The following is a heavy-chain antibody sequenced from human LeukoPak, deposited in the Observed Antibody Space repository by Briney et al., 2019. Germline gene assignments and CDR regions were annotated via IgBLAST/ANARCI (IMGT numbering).Heavy chain of an antibody. D-gene: IGHD3-16*02. V-gene: IGHV1-69*04. CDR1: GGTFSSYA. CDR3: ALRIRLGELSPPDV. Sequence: SVKVSCKASGGTFSSYAISWVRQAPGQGLEWMGRIIPIFGIANYAQKFQGRVTITAGKSTSTAYMELSSLRSEDTAVYYCALRIRLGELSPPDVWGQGTTVTVSS. CDR2: IIPIFGIA. J-gene: IGHJ6*02.